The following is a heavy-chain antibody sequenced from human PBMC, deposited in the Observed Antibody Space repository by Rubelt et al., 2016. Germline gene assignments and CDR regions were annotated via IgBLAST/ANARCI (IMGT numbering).Heavy chain of an antibody. V-gene: IGHV1-18*01. Sequence: QVQLVQSGAEVKKPGASVKVSCKASGYTFTSYGISWVRQAPGQGLEWMGWISSYNGNTNYSRKRQARGTRTIDSSTSTAYQEVRYRGSDDTAEYYHAGDVYGTHWFDPWGQGTLVTVS. D-gene: IGHD3-10*01. J-gene: IGHJ5*02. CDR2: ISSYNGNT. CDR3: AGDVYGTHWFDP. CDR1: GYTFTSYG.